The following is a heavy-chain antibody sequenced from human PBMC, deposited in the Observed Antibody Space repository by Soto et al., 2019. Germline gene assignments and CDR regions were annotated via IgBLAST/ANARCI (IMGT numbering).Heavy chain of an antibody. CDR3: ARGWSYPYYYDMDV. V-gene: IGHV4-59*01. Sequence: SETLSLTCTVSGGSISSYYWSWIRQPPGKGLEWIGYIYYSGSTNYNPSLKSRVTISVDTSNNQFSLKLSSVTAADTAVYYCARGWSYPYYYDMDVWGQGTTVTVSS. CDR2: IYYSGST. CDR1: GGSISSYY. D-gene: IGHD1-26*01. J-gene: IGHJ6*02.